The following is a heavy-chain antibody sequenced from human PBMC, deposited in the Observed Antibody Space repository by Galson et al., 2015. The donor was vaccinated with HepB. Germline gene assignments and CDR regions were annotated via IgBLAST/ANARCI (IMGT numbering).Heavy chain of an antibody. V-gene: IGHV4-4*07. D-gene: IGHD2-2*01. CDR2: IYTSGST. CDR1: GGSISSYY. CDR3: ARESCSSTSCYGWVYYYYYGMDV. J-gene: IGHJ6*02. Sequence: LSLTCTVSGGSISSYYWSWIRQPAGKGLEWIGRIYTSGSTNYSPSLKSRVTMSVDTSKNQFSLKLSSVTAADTAVYYCARESCSSTSCYGWVYYYYYGMDVWGQGTTVTASS.